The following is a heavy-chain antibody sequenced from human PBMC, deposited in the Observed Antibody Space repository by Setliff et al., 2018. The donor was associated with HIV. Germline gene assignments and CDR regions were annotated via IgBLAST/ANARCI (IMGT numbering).Heavy chain of an antibody. Sequence: ASVKVSCKASGYTFSGYYMHWVRQAPGQGLEWMGWINPNNGGTNYAQKFQGRVTMTGDTSISTVYMELSSLRSDDTAVYYCAREKRSSTWLYSSGGTVDYWGRGTLFTVSS. CDR3: AREKRSSTWLYSSGGTVDY. CDR1: GYTFSGYY. J-gene: IGHJ4*02. CDR2: INPNNGGT. D-gene: IGHD6-25*01. V-gene: IGHV1-2*02.